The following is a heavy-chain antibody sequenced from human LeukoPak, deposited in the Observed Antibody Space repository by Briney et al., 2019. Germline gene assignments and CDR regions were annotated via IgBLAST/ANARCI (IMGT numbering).Heavy chain of an antibody. CDR2: MFYSGST. V-gene: IGHV4-39*01. CDR1: GGSISSRSHC. J-gene: IGHJ3*01. CDR3: AVAGFRYYDSSGLHAFDF. Sequence: SETLSLTCTVSGGSISSRSHCWGWIRQPPGKGLEWIGTMFYSGSTYYNPSLKSRVAISVDTSENQFSLELNSVTAADTAVYYCAVAGFRYYDSSGLHAFDFWGRGTMVTVSS. D-gene: IGHD3-22*01.